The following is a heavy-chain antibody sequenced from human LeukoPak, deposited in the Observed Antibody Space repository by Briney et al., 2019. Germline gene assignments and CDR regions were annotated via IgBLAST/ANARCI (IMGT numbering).Heavy chain of an antibody. CDR1: GGSISSYD. Sequence: SESLSLTCTVSGGSISSYDWSWIRQPPGKGLEWIGYIYYSGSTNYSPSLKSRVTISVDTSKNQFSLKLSSVTAADTAVYYCARTSEGYCRGGSCWDYYYYMDVWGKGTTVTVSS. V-gene: IGHV4-59*01. CDR3: ARTSEGYCRGGSCWDYYYYMDV. CDR2: IYYSGST. D-gene: IGHD2-15*01. J-gene: IGHJ6*03.